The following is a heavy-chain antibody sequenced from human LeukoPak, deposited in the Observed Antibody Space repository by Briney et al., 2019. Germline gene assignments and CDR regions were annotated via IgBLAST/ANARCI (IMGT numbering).Heavy chain of an antibody. CDR3: ARDRGYSIDY. Sequence: GGSLRLSCAASGFTFSGYWMHWVRQVPGKGLMWVSHINTDGSSTTYADSGRGRFTISRDNAKNTLYLQMNSLRAEDTAVYYCARDRGYSIDYWGQGTLVTVSS. D-gene: IGHD5-18*01. V-gene: IGHV3-74*01. CDR2: INTDGSST. CDR1: GFTFSGYW. J-gene: IGHJ4*02.